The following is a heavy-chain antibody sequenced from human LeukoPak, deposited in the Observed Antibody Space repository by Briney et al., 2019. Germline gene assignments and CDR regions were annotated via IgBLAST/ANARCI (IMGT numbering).Heavy chain of an antibody. D-gene: IGHD3-16*01. V-gene: IGHV4-34*01. J-gene: IGHJ4*02. Sequence: PSETLSLTCTVSGGSFSFYFWHWIRQPPGGGLDWIGEIDNRGSTQYKPSLRSRGIISIDTSGNHFSLKLTSVTAADTAVYFCARDSDSGFQWGQGMLVTVSS. CDR2: IDNRGST. CDR1: GGSFSFYF. CDR3: ARDSDSGFQ.